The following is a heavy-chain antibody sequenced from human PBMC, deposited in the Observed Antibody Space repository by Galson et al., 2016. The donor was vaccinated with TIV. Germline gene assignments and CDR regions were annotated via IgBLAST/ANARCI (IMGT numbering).Heavy chain of an antibody. CDR1: GYTFENYA. Sequence: SVKVSCKASGYTFENYAIQWVRQAPGRRLEWMAWVNVGTGDTRYSQKFQGAVTVTRDTSASTAYMELSSLTSEDTAVYYCARSDAVSGYYYHFDYWGHGTLVTVSS. CDR3: ARSDAVSGYYYHFDY. V-gene: IGHV1-3*01. D-gene: IGHD3-22*01. J-gene: IGHJ4*01. CDR2: VNVGTGDT.